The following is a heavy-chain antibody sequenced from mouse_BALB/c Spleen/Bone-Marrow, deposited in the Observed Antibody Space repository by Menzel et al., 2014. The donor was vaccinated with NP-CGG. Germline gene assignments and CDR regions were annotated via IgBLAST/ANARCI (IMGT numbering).Heavy chain of an antibody. J-gene: IGHJ2*01. D-gene: IGHD2-1*01. CDR1: GFTFSSYT. CDR2: ISNGGGST. Sequence: EVKLMESGGGSVQPGGSLKLSCAASGFTFSSYTMSWVRQTPEKRLEWVAYISNGGGSTYYPDTVKGRFTISRDNAKNTLYLQMSSPKSEDTAMYYCARQIYFPYFDYWGQGTTLTVSS. V-gene: IGHV5-12-2*01. CDR3: ARQIYFPYFDY.